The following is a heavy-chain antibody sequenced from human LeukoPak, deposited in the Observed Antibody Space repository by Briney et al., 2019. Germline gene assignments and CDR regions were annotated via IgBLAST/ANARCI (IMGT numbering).Heavy chain of an antibody. V-gene: IGHV1-2*02. D-gene: IGHD2-2*01. Sequence: ASVKVSCKASGYTFTGYYMYWVRQAPGQGLEWMGWINPNSGGTNYAQKFQGRVTMTRDTSISTAYMELSRLRSDDTAVYYCARLIVVVPAAHDAFDIWGQGTMVTVSS. CDR2: INPNSGGT. CDR3: ARLIVVVPAAHDAFDI. J-gene: IGHJ3*02. CDR1: GYTFTGYY.